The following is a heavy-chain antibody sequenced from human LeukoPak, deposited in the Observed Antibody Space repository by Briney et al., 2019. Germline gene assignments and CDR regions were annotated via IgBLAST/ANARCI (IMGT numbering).Heavy chain of an antibody. V-gene: IGHV1-2*02. CDR3: AMPSPYSSFDY. Sequence: ASVKVSCKASGYTFTGYYMHRVRQAPGQGLEWVGWINPNSGGTNYAQKFQGRVTMTRDTSVSTAYMELSRLRSDDTAVYYCAMPSPYSSFDYWGQGTLVTVSS. D-gene: IGHD6-19*01. CDR1: GYTFTGYY. J-gene: IGHJ4*02. CDR2: INPNSGGT.